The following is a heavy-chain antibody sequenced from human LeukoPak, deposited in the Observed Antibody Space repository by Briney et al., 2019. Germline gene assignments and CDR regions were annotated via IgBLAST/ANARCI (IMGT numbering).Heavy chain of an antibody. Sequence: GGSLRLSCAASGFTFSDYYMSWIRKAPGKGLECVSYISTRGSTIYYEDCVKGRLTISRDNAKNSLYLQMNSLRAEDTAVYYCARCVSSSREYNWFDPWGQGTLVTVSS. CDR3: ARCVSSSREYNWFDP. J-gene: IGHJ5*02. V-gene: IGHV3-11*04. D-gene: IGHD6-13*01. CDR2: ISTRGSTI. CDR1: GFTFSDYY.